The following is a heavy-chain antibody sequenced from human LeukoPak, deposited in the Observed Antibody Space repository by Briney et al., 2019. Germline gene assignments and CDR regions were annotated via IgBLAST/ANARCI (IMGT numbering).Heavy chain of an antibody. Sequence: GESLRISCKGSGYSFTSYWISWVRQMPGKGLEWMGRIDPSDSYTNYSPSFQGHVTISADKSISTAYLQWSSLKASDTAMYYYARRRAAAGTPYYYYGMDVWGKGTTVTVSS. D-gene: IGHD6-13*01. V-gene: IGHV5-10-1*01. J-gene: IGHJ6*04. CDR3: ARRRAAAGTPYYYYGMDV. CDR1: GYSFTSYW. CDR2: IDPSDSYT.